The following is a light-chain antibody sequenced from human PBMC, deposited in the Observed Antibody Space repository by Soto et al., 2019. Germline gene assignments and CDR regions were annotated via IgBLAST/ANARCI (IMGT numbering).Light chain of an antibody. V-gene: IGLV2-8*01. Sequence: QSALTQPPSASGSPGQSVTISCTGTSSDVGGYNYVSWYQQHPGKAPKLMIYEVTKWPSGVPDRFSGSKSGNTASLTVSGLLAEDEADYYCSSHAGINNVVFGGGTQLTVL. CDR1: SSDVGGYNY. CDR2: EVT. J-gene: IGLJ3*02. CDR3: SSHAGINNVV.